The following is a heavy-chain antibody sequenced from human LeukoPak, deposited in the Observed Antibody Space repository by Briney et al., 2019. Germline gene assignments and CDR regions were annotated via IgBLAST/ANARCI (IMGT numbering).Heavy chain of an antibody. Sequence: GGSLRLSCAASGFTVSSNYMSWVRQAPGKGLEWVSVIYSGGSTYYADSVKGRFTISRDNSKNTLYLQMNSLRAEDTAVYYCAKDGSWCSSTSCYYYYYYYMDVWGKGTTVTISS. V-gene: IGHV3-53*05. D-gene: IGHD2-2*01. J-gene: IGHJ6*03. CDR2: IYSGGST. CDR3: AKDGSWCSSTSCYYYYYYYMDV. CDR1: GFTVSSNY.